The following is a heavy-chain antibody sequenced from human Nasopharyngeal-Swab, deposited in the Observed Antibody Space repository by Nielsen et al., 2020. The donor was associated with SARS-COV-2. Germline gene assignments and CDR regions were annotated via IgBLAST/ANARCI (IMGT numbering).Heavy chain of an antibody. CDR1: GFTFSRYW. CDR3: ARQSSGSWSFDY. V-gene: IGHV3-7*01. CDR2: IKQDGSEK. Sequence: GESLKISCAASGFTFSRYWMSWVRQAPGKGLEWVANIKQDGSEKYYVDSVKGRFTISRDNAKNSLYLQMNSLRAEDTAVYYCARQSSGSWSFDYWGQGTLVTVSS. D-gene: IGHD6-13*01. J-gene: IGHJ4*02.